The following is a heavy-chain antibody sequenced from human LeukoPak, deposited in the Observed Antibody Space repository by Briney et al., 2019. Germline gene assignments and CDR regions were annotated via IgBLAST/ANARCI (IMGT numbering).Heavy chain of an antibody. J-gene: IGHJ2*01. CDR2: TYYRSKLYN. V-gene: IGHV6-1*01. CDR3: ARGGCSSTSCYIDYWYFDL. CDR1: GDSFSSNSAA. D-gene: IGHD2-2*02. Sequence: SQTLSLTCAISGDSFSSNSAAWNWIRQSPSRGLEWLGRTYYRSKLYNDYAVSVKSRITINPDTSKNQFSLQLNSVTPEDTAVYYCARGGCSSTSCYIDYWYFDLWGRGTLVTVSS.